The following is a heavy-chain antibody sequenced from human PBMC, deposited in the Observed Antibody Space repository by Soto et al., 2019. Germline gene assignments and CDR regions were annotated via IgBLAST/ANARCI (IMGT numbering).Heavy chain of an antibody. D-gene: IGHD6-6*01. CDR3: ARDIGSSGPFDY. CDR1: GGSISSGGYY. CDR2: IYYSGST. V-gene: IGHV4-31*03. J-gene: IGHJ4*02. Sequence: SETLSLTCTVSGGSISSGGYYWSWIRQHPGKGLEWIGYIYYSGSTYYNPSLKSRVTISVDTSKNQFSLKLSSVTAADTAVYYCARDIGSSGPFDYWGQGTLVSVSS.